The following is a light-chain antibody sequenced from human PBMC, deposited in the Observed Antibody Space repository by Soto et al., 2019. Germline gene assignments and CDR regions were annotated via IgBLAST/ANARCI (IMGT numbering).Light chain of an antibody. Sequence: EIVLTQSPATLSLSPGERATLSCRASQSVNNYLAWYQQKPGQAPRLLIYDASNRATVIPARFSGSGSGTDFTLAISSLEPEDFAVYYCQQRSNWPIPFGQGTRLEIK. V-gene: IGKV3-11*01. CDR3: QQRSNWPIP. CDR1: QSVNNY. CDR2: DAS. J-gene: IGKJ5*01.